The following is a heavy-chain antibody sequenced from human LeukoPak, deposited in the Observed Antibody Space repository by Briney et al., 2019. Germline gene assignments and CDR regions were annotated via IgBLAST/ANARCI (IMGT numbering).Heavy chain of an antibody. CDR2: ISGSGGST. CDR3: AKTYCGGGNCYVDY. D-gene: IGHD2-15*01. Sequence: GGSLRLSCAASGFTFSSYAMSWVRQAPGKGLEWVSAISGSGGSTYYADSVKGRFTISRDSSKNTLYLQMNSLRAEDTAVYYCAKTYCGGGNCYVDYWGQGTLVTVSS. J-gene: IGHJ4*02. V-gene: IGHV3-23*01. CDR1: GFTFSSYA.